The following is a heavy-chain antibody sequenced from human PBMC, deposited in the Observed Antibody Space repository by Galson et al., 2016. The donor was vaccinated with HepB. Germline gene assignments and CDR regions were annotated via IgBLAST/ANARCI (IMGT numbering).Heavy chain of an antibody. CDR1: GYTITTYG. CDR2: ITTVTGNT. Sequence: SVKVSCKASGYTITTYGIRWVRQAPGQGLEWMGWITTVTGNTNYAQKFQGRVTMTTDTSTNTAYMELRSLRSDDTAVYYCARARDYYFYSMDVWGQGTTVTVSS. V-gene: IGHV1-18*01. CDR3: ARARDYYFYSMDV. J-gene: IGHJ6*02.